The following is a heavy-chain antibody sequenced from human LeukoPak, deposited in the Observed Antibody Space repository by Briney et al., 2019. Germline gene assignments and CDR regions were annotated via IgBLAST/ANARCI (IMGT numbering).Heavy chain of an antibody. CDR1: GFTFSSYS. D-gene: IGHD2-15*01. V-gene: IGHV3-21*01. CDR3: ARGRVVVFDY. CDR2: ISSSSSYI. Sequence: PGGSLRLSRAASGFTFSSYSMNWVRQAPGKGLEWVSSISSSSSYIYYADSVKGRFTISRDNAKNSLYLQMNSLRAEDTAVYYCARGRVVVFDYWGQGTLVTVSS. J-gene: IGHJ4*02.